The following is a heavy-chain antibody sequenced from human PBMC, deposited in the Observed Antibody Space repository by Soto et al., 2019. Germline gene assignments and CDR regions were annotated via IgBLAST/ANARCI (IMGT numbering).Heavy chain of an antibody. J-gene: IGHJ6*02. D-gene: IGHD3-10*01. CDR2: IIPILGIA. Sequence: HVQLVQSGAEVKKPGSSVKVSCKASGGTFSSYTISWVRQAPGQGLEWMGRIIPILGIANYAQKFQGRVTITADKSTSTAYMELSSLRSEDTAVYYCASLMSSGYYYGMDVWGQGTTVTVSS. CDR3: ASLMSSGYYYGMDV. CDR1: GGTFSSYT. V-gene: IGHV1-69*02.